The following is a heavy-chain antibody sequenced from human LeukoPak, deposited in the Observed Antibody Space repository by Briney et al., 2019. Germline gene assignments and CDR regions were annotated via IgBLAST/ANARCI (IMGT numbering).Heavy chain of an antibody. D-gene: IGHD3-22*01. Sequence: KTSETLSLTCTVSGGSISSYYWSWIRQPAGKGLEWIGRIYTSGSTNYNPSLKSRVTMSVDTSKNQFSLKLSSVTAADTAVYYCARDWGSSSGYYYATSDFDYWGQGTLVTVSS. CDR2: IYTSGST. J-gene: IGHJ4*02. CDR1: GGSISSYY. CDR3: ARDWGSSSGYYYATSDFDY. V-gene: IGHV4-4*07.